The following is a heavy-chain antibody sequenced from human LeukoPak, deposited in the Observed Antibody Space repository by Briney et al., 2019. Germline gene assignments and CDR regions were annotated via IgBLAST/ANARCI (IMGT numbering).Heavy chain of an antibody. CDR1: GFTFSNAW. V-gene: IGHV3-15*01. D-gene: IGHD2-8*01. J-gene: IGHJ4*02. Sequence: GGSLRLSCAASGFTFSNAWMSWVRQAPGKGLEWVGRIKSKTDGGTTDYAAPVKGRFTILRDDSKNTLYLQMNSLKTEDTAVYYCTTEFKILYAFHWGQGTLVTVSS. CDR2: IKSKTDGGTT. CDR3: TTEFKILYAFH.